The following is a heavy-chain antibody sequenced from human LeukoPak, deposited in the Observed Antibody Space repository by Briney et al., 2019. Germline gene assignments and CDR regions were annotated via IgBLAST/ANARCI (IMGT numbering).Heavy chain of an antibody. Sequence: SSETLSLTCAVYGGSFSGYYWSWIRQPPGKGLEWIGEINHSGSTNYNPSLKSRVTISVDTSKNQFSLKLSSVTAADTAVYYCARGRGRAVAGSLWGQGTLVTVSS. J-gene: IGHJ4*02. CDR3: ARGRGRAVAGSL. CDR2: INHSGST. CDR1: GGSFSGYY. D-gene: IGHD6-19*01. V-gene: IGHV4-34*01.